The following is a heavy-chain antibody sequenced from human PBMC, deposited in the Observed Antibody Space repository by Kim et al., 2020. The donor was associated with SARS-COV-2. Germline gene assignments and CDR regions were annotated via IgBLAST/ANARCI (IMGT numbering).Heavy chain of an antibody. D-gene: IGHD3-10*01. CDR3: ASGNYGPDY. J-gene: IGHJ4*02. V-gene: IGHV3-74*01. CDR2: INPDGSST. Sequence: GGSLRLSCVASGFTFSGSWMYWVRQVPGKGLVWVSRINPDGSSTNYADSVRDRFTISRDNAKSTLYLQMNSLRAEDTALYYCASGNYGPDYWGQGTLVTV. CDR1: GFTFSGSW.